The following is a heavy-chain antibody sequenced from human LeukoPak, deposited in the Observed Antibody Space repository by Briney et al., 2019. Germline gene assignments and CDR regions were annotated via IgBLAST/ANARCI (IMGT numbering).Heavy chain of an antibody. CDR3: ARDRKSSAGSYYYMDV. D-gene: IGHD1-14*01. Sequence: SETLSLTCTVSNGSISSYYWSWIRQPAGKGLEWIGRIYTSGSTNYNPSLKSRVTMSVDTSKNQFSLKLSSVTAADTAVYYCARDRKSSAGSYYYMDVWGKGTTVTISS. CDR2: IYTSGST. V-gene: IGHV4-4*07. J-gene: IGHJ6*03. CDR1: NGSISSYY.